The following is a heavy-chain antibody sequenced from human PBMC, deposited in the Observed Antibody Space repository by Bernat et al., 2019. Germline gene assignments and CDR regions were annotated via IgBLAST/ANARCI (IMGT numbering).Heavy chain of an antibody. CDR3: AGQYDFWSAYGWFDP. J-gene: IGHJ5*02. CDR2: INYSGST. D-gene: IGHD3-3*01. V-gene: IGHV4-39*01. CDR1: GGSISTTSHY. Sequence: QLQLQESGPGLVKPPETLSLTCTVSGGSISTTSHYWCWIRQPPGKGLEWIGSINYSGSTYYNPSLKSRVSMSVDTSTNQFSLWLISVTAADTAVYYCAGQYDFWSAYGWFDPWGQGTLVTVSS.